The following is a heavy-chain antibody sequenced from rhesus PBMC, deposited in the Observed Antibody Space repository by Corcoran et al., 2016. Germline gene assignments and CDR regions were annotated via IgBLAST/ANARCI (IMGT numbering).Heavy chain of an antibody. J-gene: IGHJ4*01. V-gene: IGHV4-169*02. CDR2: IYGGGSST. CDR3: ASRTRGDFDY. D-gene: IGHD1-1*01. Sequence: QLQLQESGPGLVKPSETLSVTCAVSGGSISSSYWSWIRQAPGKGLEWIGYIYGGGSSTNYNPSLKSRVTLSVDTSKNQLSLTLSSVTAADTAVYYCASRTRGDFDYWGQGVLVTVSS. CDR1: GGSISSSY.